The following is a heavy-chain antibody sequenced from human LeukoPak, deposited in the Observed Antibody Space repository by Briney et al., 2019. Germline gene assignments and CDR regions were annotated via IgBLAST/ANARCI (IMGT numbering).Heavy chain of an antibody. CDR3: ARDRYYYHGMDV. CDR1: GGSFSGYY. Sequence: SETLSLTCAVYGGSFSGYYWSWIRQPPGKELEWIGEINHSGSTNYNPSLKSRVTISVDTSKNQFSLKLSSVTAADTAVYYCARDRYYYHGMDVWGQGTAVTVSS. V-gene: IGHV4-34*01. J-gene: IGHJ6*02. CDR2: INHSGST.